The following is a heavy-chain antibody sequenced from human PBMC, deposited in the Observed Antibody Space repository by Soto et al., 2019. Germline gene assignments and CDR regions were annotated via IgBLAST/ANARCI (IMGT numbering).Heavy chain of an antibody. D-gene: IGHD6-13*01. Sequence: QVQLQESGPGLVKPSQTLSLTCTVSGGSISSGGYYWSWIRQHPGKGLEWIGYIYYSGSTYYNTSLKSRVTISLDTSKNQFSLKLSSVTAADTAVYYCARRSIAAAGWWFDPWGQGTLVTVSS. CDR1: GGSISSGGYY. CDR2: IYYSGST. V-gene: IGHV4-31*03. CDR3: ARRSIAAAGWWFDP. J-gene: IGHJ5*02.